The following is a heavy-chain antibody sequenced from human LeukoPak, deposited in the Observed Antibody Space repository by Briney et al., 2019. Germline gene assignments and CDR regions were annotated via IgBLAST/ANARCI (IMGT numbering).Heavy chain of an antibody. CDR1: GYTFTGYY. CDR3: ARDSGSGNNDY. V-gene: IGHV1-3*01. D-gene: IGHD1-26*01. J-gene: IGHJ4*02. Sequence: GASVKVSCKASGYTFTGYYMHWVRQAPGQRLEWMGWISVGNGNTKYSQNFQGRVTFISNTSATTAFMELSSLRSEDAAAYYCARDSGSGNNDYWGQGTLVTVSS. CDR2: ISVGNGNT.